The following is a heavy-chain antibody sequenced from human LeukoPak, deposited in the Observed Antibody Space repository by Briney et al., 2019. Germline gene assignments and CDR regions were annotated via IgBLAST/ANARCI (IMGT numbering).Heavy chain of an antibody. CDR3: AKEDIVSTMGNFDY. Sequence: PGGSLRLSCAASGFTFSSYAMSWVRQAPGKGLEWVSALTGSGATTNYADSVKGRFTISRDNSKNTLFLQMNSLRAEDTAVYYCAKEDIVSTMGNFDYRGQGTLVTVSS. D-gene: IGHD5/OR15-5a*01. V-gene: IGHV3-23*01. J-gene: IGHJ4*02. CDR2: LTGSGATT. CDR1: GFTFSSYA.